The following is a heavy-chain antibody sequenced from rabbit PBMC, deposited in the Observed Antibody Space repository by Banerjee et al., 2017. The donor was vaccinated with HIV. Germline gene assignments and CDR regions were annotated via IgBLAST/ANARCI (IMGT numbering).Heavy chain of an antibody. CDR1: GFSFSSSYY. J-gene: IGHJ3*01. Sequence: QEQLVESGGGLVQPEGSLTLTCTASGFSFSSSYYMCWVRQVLGKGLEWIAYIYPDYGSTDYASWVNGRFTISLDKAQNTLYLQLNSLTAADTATYFCVRGWAGASYSGLWGQGTLVTVS. CDR3: VRGWAGASYSGL. D-gene: IGHD8-1*01. V-gene: IGHV1S45*01. CDR2: IYPDYGST.